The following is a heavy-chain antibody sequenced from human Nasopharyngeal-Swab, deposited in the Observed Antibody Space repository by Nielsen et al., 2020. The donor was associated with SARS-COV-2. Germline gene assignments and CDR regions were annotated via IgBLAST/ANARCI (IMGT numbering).Heavy chain of an antibody. Sequence: SCKASGGTFSSYAMHWVRQAPGKGLEWVAVISYDGSNKYYADSVKGRFTTSRDNSKNTLYLQMNSLRAEDTAVYYCARGGGGGYSYGSYYYYGMDVWGQGTTVTVSS. J-gene: IGHJ6*02. CDR2: ISYDGSNK. CDR1: GGTFSSYA. V-gene: IGHV3-30*04. CDR3: ARGGGGGYSYGSYYYYGMDV. D-gene: IGHD5-18*01.